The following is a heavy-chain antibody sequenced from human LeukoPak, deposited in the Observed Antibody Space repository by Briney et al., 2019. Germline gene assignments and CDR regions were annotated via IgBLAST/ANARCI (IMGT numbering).Heavy chain of an antibody. J-gene: IGHJ4*02. CDR1: GYTFTSYG. CDR2: ISAYNGNT. Sequence: ASVKVSCKASGYTFTSYGISWVRHAPGQGLEWMGWISAYNGNTNYAQKLQGRVTMTTDTSTSTAYMELRSLRSDDTAVYYCARVRSYYDSSAYDYWGQGTLVTVSS. D-gene: IGHD3-22*01. V-gene: IGHV1-18*01. CDR3: ARVRSYYDSSAYDY.